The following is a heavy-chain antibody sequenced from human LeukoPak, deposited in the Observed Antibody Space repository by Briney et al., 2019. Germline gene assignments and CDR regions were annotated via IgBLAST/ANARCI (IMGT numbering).Heavy chain of an antibody. CDR3: ARLVEYSSSSDWFDP. V-gene: IGHV1-3*01. CDR1: GYSFTSYG. Sequence: ASVKVSCKASGYSFTSYGISWVRQAPGQRLEWMGWINAGNGNIKYSQKFQGRVTITRDTSASTAYMELSSLRSEDTAVYYCARLVEYSSSSDWFDPWGQGTLVTVSS. CDR2: INAGNGNI. J-gene: IGHJ5*02. D-gene: IGHD6-6*01.